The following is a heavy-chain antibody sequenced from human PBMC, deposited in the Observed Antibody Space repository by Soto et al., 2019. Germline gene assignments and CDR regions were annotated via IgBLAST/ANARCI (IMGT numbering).Heavy chain of an antibody. CDR2: IKKDGSEN. Sequence: WGSLRLSCAASGFTFGDYWMSWVRQAPGKGLEWVAHIKKDGSENYYVDSVTGRFTVSRDNTKNSLYLQMNSLRAEDTAVYYCAKLGSGYYTGLHFDYWGQGTLVTVSS. J-gene: IGHJ4*02. V-gene: IGHV3-7*03. CDR1: GFTFGDYW. CDR3: AKLGSGYYTGLHFDY. D-gene: IGHD3-3*01.